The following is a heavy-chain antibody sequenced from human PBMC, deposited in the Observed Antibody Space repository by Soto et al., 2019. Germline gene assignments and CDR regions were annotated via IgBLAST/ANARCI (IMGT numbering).Heavy chain of an antibody. V-gene: IGHV1-69*13. CDR2: IIPIFGTA. CDR1: GGTFSSYA. D-gene: IGHD5-12*01. Sequence: SVKVSCKASGGTFSSYAISWVRQAPGQGLEWMGGIIPIFGTANYAQKFQGRVTITADESTSTAYMELSSLRSEDTAVYYCARDFFLSGYAYSAFDIWGQGTMVTVSS. J-gene: IGHJ3*02. CDR3: ARDFFLSGYAYSAFDI.